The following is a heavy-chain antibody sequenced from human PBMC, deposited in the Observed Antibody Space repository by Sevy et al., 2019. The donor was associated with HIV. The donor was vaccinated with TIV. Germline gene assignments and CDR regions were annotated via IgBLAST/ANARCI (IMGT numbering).Heavy chain of an antibody. CDR2: ISSSSSTI. CDR3: ARDLYCSGGSCSKNNWFDP. V-gene: IGHV3-48*02. CDR1: GFTFSSYS. Sequence: GGSLRLSCAASGFTFSSYSMNWVRQAPGKGLEWVSYISSSSSTIYYADSVKGRFTISRENAKNSLYLQMNSLRDEDTAVYYCARDLYCSGGSCSKNNWFDPWGQGTLVTVSS. J-gene: IGHJ5*02. D-gene: IGHD2-15*01.